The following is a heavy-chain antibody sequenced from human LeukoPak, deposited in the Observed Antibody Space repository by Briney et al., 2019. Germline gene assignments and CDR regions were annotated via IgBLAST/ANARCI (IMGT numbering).Heavy chain of an antibody. D-gene: IGHD2-2*01. CDR2: INHSGST. J-gene: IGHJ5*02. CDR1: GGSFSDSY. V-gene: IGHV4-34*01. Sequence: SETLSLTCAVYGGSFSDSYWSWIRQPPGKGLEWIGEINHSGSTNYNPSLKSRVTISVDTSKNQFSLKLNSVTAADTAVYYCARRLTQYDCFDPWGQGILVTVSS. CDR3: ARRLTQYDCFDP.